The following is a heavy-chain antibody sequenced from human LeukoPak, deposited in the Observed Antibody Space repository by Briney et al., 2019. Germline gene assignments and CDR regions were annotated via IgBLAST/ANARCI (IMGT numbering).Heavy chain of an antibody. CDR3: ARSDTFDP. Sequence: SETLSLTCAVYGGSFSGYQWSWIRQPPGKGLECIGEINHSGSTNHNPSLKSRVTISVDTSKNQFSLKLSSVTAADTAVYYCARSDTFDPWGQGTLVTVSS. D-gene: IGHD5-18*01. V-gene: IGHV4-34*01. CDR2: INHSGST. J-gene: IGHJ5*02. CDR1: GGSFSGYQ.